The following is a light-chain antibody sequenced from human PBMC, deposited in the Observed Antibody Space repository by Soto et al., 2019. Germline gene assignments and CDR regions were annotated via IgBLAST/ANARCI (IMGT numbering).Light chain of an antibody. CDR2: YDS. CDR3: QVWDIMTDNYV. J-gene: IGLJ1*01. V-gene: IGLV3-21*04. CDR1: NTGNKR. Sequence: SYELTQPPSVSVATEKTATITCGGTNTGNKRVHWYRQKPGQAPVLLISYDSDRPSGITERFSGSNSENTATLTISRVEAGDEADYYCQVWDIMTDNYVFGSGTKVTVL.